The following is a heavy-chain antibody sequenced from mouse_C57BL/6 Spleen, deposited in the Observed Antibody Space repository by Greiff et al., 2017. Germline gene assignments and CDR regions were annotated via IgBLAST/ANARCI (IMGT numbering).Heavy chain of an antibody. CDR2: IYPSDSET. J-gene: IGHJ2*01. CDR1: GYTFTSYW. D-gene: IGHD1-1*02. V-gene: IGHV1-61*01. CDR3: ARRWDQGDLDY. Sequence: VQLQQPGAELVRPGSSVKLSCKASGYTFTSYWMDWVKQRPGQGLEWIGNIYPSDSETHYNQKFKDKATLTVDKSSSTAYMQLSSLTSEDSAVYYCARRWDQGDLDYWGQGTTLTVSS.